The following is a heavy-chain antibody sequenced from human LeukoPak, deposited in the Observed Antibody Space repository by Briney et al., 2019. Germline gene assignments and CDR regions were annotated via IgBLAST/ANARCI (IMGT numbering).Heavy chain of an antibody. V-gene: IGHV3-21*01. CDR1: GFTFSRYS. D-gene: IGHD2-21*02. J-gene: IGHJ4*02. CDR2: ISTSSSYI. Sequence: GGSLRLSCAASGFTFSRYSMNWVRQAPGKGLEWVSSISTSSSYIYYADSVKGRFTISRDNAKNSLYLQMNSLRAEDTAVYYCARESGGDCSLDYWGQGTLVTVSS. CDR3: ARESGGDCSLDY.